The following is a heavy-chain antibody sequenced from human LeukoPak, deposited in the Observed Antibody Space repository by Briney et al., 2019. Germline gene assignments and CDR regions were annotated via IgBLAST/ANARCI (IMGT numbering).Heavy chain of an antibody. CDR2: IHYSGST. J-gene: IGHJ4*02. Sequence: SETLSLTCGVSSGSISNYYWSWIRQPPGKGLEWIAYIHYSGSTHYNPSLRSRATISVDTSKNQLSLKLTSVTAADTAVYYCARMGIRLFDWLPTYYFDYWGQGTLVTVSS. CDR1: SGSISNYY. V-gene: IGHV4-59*08. CDR3: ARMGIRLFDWLPTYYFDY. D-gene: IGHD3-9*01.